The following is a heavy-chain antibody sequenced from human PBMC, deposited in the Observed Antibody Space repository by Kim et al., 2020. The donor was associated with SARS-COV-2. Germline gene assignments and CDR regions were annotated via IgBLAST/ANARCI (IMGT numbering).Heavy chain of an antibody. Sequence: GGSLRLSCAGSGFTFDNYVVSWVRQAPGKGLEWISRISGSGVNTNYGDSVKGRFTTTRDNSKNTVYLQMNSLRVEDTAIYYCAKSRLEGGMDVWGVGTTVTVSS. CDR3: AKSRLEGGMDV. CDR2: ISGSGVNT. D-gene: IGHD6-25*01. V-gene: IGHV3-23*01. CDR1: GFTFDNYV. J-gene: IGHJ6*02.